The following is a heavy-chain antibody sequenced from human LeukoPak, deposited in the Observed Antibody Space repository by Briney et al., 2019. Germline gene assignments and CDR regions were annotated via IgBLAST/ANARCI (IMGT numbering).Heavy chain of an antibody. CDR2: FDPEDGET. V-gene: IGHV1-24*01. D-gene: IGHD5-18*01. CDR3: APIQLWPTNLFDP. Sequence: ASVKVACKVSGYTLTELSMHWVRQAPGKGLEWRGGFDPEDGETIYAQKFQGRVTMTEDTSTDTAYMELSSLRSEDTAVYYCAPIQLWPTNLFDPWGQGTLVTVSS. J-gene: IGHJ5*02. CDR1: GYTLTELS.